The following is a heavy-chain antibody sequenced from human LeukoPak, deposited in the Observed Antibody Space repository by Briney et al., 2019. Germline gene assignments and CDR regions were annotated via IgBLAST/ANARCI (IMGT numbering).Heavy chain of an antibody. CDR2: IYHSGRT. CDR1: CYSISSGYY. J-gene: IGHJ4*02. D-gene: IGHD5-24*01. CDR3: ASLYLPATRFDY. V-gene: IGHV4-38-2*02. Sequence: PSETLSLTCTVSCYSISSGYYWGWIRQPPGKGLEWIGSIYHSGRTFYNPSLKSRVTISVDTSNNRFSLKLASVTAADTAVYYCASLYLPATRFDYWGQGTLVTVSS.